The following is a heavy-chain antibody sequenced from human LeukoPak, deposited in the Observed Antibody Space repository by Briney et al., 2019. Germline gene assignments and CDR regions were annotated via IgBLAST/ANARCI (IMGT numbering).Heavy chain of an antibody. J-gene: IGHJ4*02. Sequence: DPSETLSLTCSASDDSMNSGAYYWSWIRQPAGKGLEWIGRIYNTGTTNYNPSLKNRVTISIDKSRKQFSLRLSSVTAADTAVYYCARRLIVGAGYFDYWGQGTLVTVSS. V-gene: IGHV4-61*02. CDR1: DDSMNSGAYY. D-gene: IGHD1-26*01. CDR3: ARRLIVGAGYFDY. CDR2: IYNTGTT.